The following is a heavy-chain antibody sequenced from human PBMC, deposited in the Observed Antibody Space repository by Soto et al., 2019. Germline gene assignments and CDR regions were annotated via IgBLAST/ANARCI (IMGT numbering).Heavy chain of an antibody. CDR1: GGSISSGDYY. CDR3: AREGPAERAFDI. Sequence: QVQLQESGPGLVKPSQTLSLTCTVSGGSISSGDYYWSWIRQPPGKGLEWIGYIYYSGSTYYNPSLKSRXXIXVXXSKNQFSLKLSSVTAADTAVYYCAREGPAERAFDIWGQGTMVTVSS. J-gene: IGHJ3*02. V-gene: IGHV4-30-4*01. CDR2: IYYSGST.